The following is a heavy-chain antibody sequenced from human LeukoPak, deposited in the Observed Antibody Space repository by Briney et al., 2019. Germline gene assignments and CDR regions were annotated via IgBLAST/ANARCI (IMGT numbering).Heavy chain of an antibody. D-gene: IGHD3-10*01. J-gene: IGHJ4*02. CDR3: AKDRGFGDNPFYFDY. CDR1: GFTFSSYG. CDR2: IRYDGSNK. V-gene: IGHV3-30*02. Sequence: GGSLRLSCAASGFTFSSYGMHWVRQAPGKGLEWVAFIRYDGSNKYYADSVKGRFTISRDNSKNTLYLQMNSLRAEDTAVYYCAKDRGFGDNPFYFDYWGQGTLVTVSS.